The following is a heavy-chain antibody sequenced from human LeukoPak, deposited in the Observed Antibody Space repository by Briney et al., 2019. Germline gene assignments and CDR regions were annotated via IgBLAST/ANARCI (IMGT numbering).Heavy chain of an antibody. J-gene: IGHJ4*02. Sequence: SETLSLTCTVSGYSISSSYNWGWIRQPPGKGLEWIGSIYHSGNAYYNPSLKSRVTISLDTSKSQFSLKLSSVTAADKAVYSCATTFRYSRGWYFDFWGQGILVTVSS. CDR1: GYSISSSYN. CDR2: IYHSGNA. D-gene: IGHD6-19*01. V-gene: IGHV4-38-2*02. CDR3: ATTFRYSRGWYFDF.